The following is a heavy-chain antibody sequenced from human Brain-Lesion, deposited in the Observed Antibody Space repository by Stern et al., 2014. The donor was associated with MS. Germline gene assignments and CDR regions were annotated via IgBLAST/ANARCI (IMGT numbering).Heavy chain of an antibody. J-gene: IGHJ6*02. CDR2: INPNTGGA. D-gene: IGHD3-3*01. V-gene: IGHV1-2*02. CDR1: GYIFTGYY. Sequence: VQLVESGAEVKKPGASVKVSCKTSGYIFTGYYIHWVRQAPGQGLEWMAWINPNTGGAKYAQKVQGRVTMSRDTSISTAYGELSSLTSDDAAVYYCARDQRGITIFGVVTDYYYLGMDVWGQGTTVTVSS. CDR3: ARDQRGITIFGVVTDYYYLGMDV.